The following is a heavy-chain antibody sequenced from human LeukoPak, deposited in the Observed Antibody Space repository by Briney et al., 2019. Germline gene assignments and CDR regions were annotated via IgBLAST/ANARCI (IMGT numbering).Heavy chain of an antibody. V-gene: IGHV4-59*10. Sequence: SETLSLTCAVYGGSFSGYYWSWIRQPAGKGLEWIGRIYTSGSTNYNPSLKSRVTISVDTSKNQFSLKLSSVTAADTAVYYCARVPYYYYYYMDVWGKGTTVTVSS. J-gene: IGHJ6*03. CDR2: IYTSGST. CDR1: GGSFSGYY. CDR3: ARVPYYYYYYMDV.